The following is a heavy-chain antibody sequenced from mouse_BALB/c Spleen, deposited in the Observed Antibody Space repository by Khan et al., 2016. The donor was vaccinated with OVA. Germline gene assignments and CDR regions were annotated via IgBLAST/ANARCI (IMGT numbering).Heavy chain of an antibody. V-gene: IGHV3-8*02. CDR1: GDSITTGY. D-gene: IGHD2-14*01. J-gene: IGHJ3*01. CDR3: ARSTYRYAFVY. Sequence: EVELVESGPSLVKPSQTLSLTCSVTGDSITTGYWNWIRKFPGNKLEYMGYIIYTGYTYYNPSLKSRISITRTTSNNQYYLKLNSVTDEDTATYYCARSTYRYAFVYWGQGTLVTVSA. CDR2: IIYTGYT.